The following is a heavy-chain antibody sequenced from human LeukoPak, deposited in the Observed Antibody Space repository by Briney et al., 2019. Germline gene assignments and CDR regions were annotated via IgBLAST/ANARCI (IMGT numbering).Heavy chain of an antibody. V-gene: IGHV1-2*02. CDR2: INPNSGGT. J-gene: IGHJ4*02. CDR1: GYTFTGYY. Sequence: GASVKVSCKASGYTFTGYYMHWVRQAPGQGLEWMGWINPNSGGTNYAQKLQGRVTMTTDTSTTTAYIELRSLRSDDTAVYYCARDRSLYTSMVDYWGQGTLVTVSS. CDR3: ARDRSLYTSMVDY. D-gene: IGHD5-18*01.